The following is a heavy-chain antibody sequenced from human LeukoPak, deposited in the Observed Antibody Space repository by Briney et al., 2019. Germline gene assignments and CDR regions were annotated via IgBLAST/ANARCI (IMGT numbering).Heavy chain of an antibody. V-gene: IGHV1-46*01. CDR2: INPSGGSP. CDR1: GYSFTTYY. Sequence: ASVKVSCKASGYSFTTYYIHWVRHAPGQGVEWMGVINPSGGSPSFAQKFQARLTMTRDTSTSTVYMELSGLSSEDTAVYYCAREIVVVPSAMGFDPWGQGTLVTVSS. J-gene: IGHJ5*02. D-gene: IGHD2-2*01. CDR3: AREIVVVPSAMGFDP.